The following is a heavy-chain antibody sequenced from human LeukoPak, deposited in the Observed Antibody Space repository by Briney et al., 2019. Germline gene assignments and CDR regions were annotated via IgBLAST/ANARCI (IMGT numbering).Heavy chain of an antibody. J-gene: IGHJ4*02. D-gene: IGHD3-22*01. CDR3: ARGSKDSSVYSFDY. Sequence: PSETLSLTCTVSGGSISSYYWSWVRQPPGKWLEWVGYMYYCGSNKYNPSLRSRVTILVDTFKNQFSLKLSSVNAADTAVYYCARGSKDSSVYSFDYWGQGTLVTVSS. CDR2: MYYCGSN. CDR1: GGSISSYY. V-gene: IGHV4-59*01.